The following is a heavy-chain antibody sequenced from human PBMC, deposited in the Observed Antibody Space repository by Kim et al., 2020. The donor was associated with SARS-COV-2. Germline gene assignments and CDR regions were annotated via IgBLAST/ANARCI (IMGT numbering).Heavy chain of an antibody. CDR3: ARGFVAMVYYYYGMDV. V-gene: IGHV4-61*01. J-gene: IGHJ6*02. CDR1: GGSVSSGSYY. D-gene: IGHD5-18*01. CDR2: IYYSGST. Sequence: SETLSLTCTVSGGSVSSGSYYWSWIRQPPGKGLEWIGYIYYSGSTNYNPSLKSRVTISVDTSKNQFSLKLSSVTDADTAVYYCARGFVAMVYYYYGMDVWGQGTTVTVSS.